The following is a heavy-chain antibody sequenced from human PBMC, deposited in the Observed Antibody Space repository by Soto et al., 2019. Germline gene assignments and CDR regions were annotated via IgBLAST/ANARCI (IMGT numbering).Heavy chain of an antibody. D-gene: IGHD1-1*01. CDR1: GFTIRSYA. CDR3: AKDKAGTTSFDY. V-gene: IGHV3-23*01. J-gene: IGHJ4*02. Sequence: GVSLRLSCAVSGFTIRSYAMSWVRPAPGKGLEWVSAISDRGDTTHYADSVKGRFTISRDTAKNTLHLQMNTLRVEDTAVYYCAKDKAGTTSFDYWGRGTLVTVSS. CDR2: ISDRGDTT.